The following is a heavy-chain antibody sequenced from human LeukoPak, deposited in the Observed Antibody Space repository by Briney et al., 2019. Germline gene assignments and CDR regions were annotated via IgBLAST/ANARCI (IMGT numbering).Heavy chain of an antibody. V-gene: IGHV3-23*01. Sequence: GGSLRLSCAASGFTFSSYAMGWVRQAPGKGLEWVSGISGSGGSTYYADSVKGRFTISRDNSKNTLYLQMNSLSAEDTAVYYCAKDLSPLYYYYGMDVWGQGTTVTVSS. CDR1: GFTFSSYA. J-gene: IGHJ6*02. CDR2: ISGSGGST. CDR3: AKDLSPLYYYYGMDV.